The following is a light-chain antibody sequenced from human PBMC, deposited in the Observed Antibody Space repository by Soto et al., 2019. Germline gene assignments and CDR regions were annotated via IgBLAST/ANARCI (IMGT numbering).Light chain of an antibody. J-gene: IGKJ4*01. CDR1: QSVSSSY. Sequence: EIMLTQSPGTRSLSPWERATLSCRASQSVSSSYLAWYQQKPGQAPRLLIYGASSRATGIPDRFSGSGSGTDFTLTISRLEPEDFAVYYCQQYGGSPLTFGGGTKVDIK. CDR3: QQYGGSPLT. CDR2: GAS. V-gene: IGKV3-20*01.